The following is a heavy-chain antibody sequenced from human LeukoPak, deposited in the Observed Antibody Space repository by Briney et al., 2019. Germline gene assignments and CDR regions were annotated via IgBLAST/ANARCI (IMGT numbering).Heavy chain of an antibody. V-gene: IGHV4-39*01. CDR3: ARLCGGDCYSLDY. Sequence: PSETLSLTCTVSGGSISSSSYYWGWIRQPPGKGLEWIGNIYYSGSTYHNPSLKSRVTISVDTSKNQFSLKLSSVTAADTAVYYCARLCGGDCYSLDYWGQGTLVTVSS. CDR1: GGSISSSSYY. D-gene: IGHD2-21*02. J-gene: IGHJ4*02. CDR2: IYYSGST.